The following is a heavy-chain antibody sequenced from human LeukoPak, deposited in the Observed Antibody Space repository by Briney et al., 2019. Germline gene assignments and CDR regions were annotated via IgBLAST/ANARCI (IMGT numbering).Heavy chain of an antibody. CDR3: ARDVLMAAAGTDY. D-gene: IGHD6-13*01. Sequence: SETLSLTCAVYGGSFSGYYWSWIRQPPGKGLEWIGEINHSGSTNYNPSLKSRVTISVDTSKNQFSLKLSSVTAADTAVYYCARDVLMAAAGTDYWGQGTLVTVSS. CDR2: INHSGST. J-gene: IGHJ4*02. V-gene: IGHV4-34*01. CDR1: GGSFSGYY.